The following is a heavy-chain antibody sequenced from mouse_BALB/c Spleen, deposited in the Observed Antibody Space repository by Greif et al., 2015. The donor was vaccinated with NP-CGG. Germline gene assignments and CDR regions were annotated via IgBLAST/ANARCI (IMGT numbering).Heavy chain of an antibody. Sequence: EVKLVESGGGLVKPGGSLKLSCAASGFTFSDYYMYWVRQTPEKRLEWVATISGGGSYTYYPDSVKGRFTISRDNAKNNLYLQMSSLKSEDTAMYYCARVGYYWYFDVWGAGTTVTVSS. D-gene: IGHD4-1*01. CDR1: GFTFSDYY. CDR3: ARVGYYWYFDV. CDR2: ISGGGSYT. V-gene: IGHV5-4*02. J-gene: IGHJ1*01.